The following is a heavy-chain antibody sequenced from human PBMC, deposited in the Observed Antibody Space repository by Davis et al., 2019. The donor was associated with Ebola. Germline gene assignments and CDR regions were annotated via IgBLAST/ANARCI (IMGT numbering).Heavy chain of an antibody. CDR2: INGDVSTT. CDR3: ARHYVYDYYMGLDV. D-gene: IGHD3-16*01. CDR1: GFTFSTYW. J-gene: IGHJ6*02. Sequence: GESLKISCAASGFTFSTYWMHWVRQAPGKGLVWVSRINGDVSTTTYADSVKGRFTISRDNAKNTLYLQMSSLRAEDTAVYYCARHYVYDYYMGLDVWGQGTTVTVSS. V-gene: IGHV3-74*01.